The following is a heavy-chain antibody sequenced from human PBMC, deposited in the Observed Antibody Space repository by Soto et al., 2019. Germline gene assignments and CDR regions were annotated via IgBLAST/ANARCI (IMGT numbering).Heavy chain of an antibody. J-gene: IGHJ5*02. CDR3: AREVSGVTIFGVPYTGNWFDP. V-gene: IGHV4-30-4*01. CDR1: GGSISSGDYY. D-gene: IGHD3-3*01. Sequence: PSETLSLTCTVSGGSISSGDYYWSWIRRPPGKGLEWIGYIYYSGSTYYNPSLKSRVTISVDTSKNQFSLKLSSVTAADTAVYYCAREVSGVTIFGVPYTGNWFDPWGQGTLVTVSS. CDR2: IYYSGST.